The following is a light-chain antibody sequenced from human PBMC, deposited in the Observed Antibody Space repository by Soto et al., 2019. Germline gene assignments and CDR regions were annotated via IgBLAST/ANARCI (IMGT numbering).Light chain of an antibody. J-gene: IGKJ4*01. V-gene: IGKV1-5*03. CDR2: KAS. CDR3: LQYNSYPLT. CDR1: QSISTL. Sequence: IQMSQSPATLSASVGDRVTVPCRASQSISTLLAWYQQKPGKAPKLLIDKASNLESGVPSRFSGSGSGAEFTLTISSLQPDDFATYYCLQYNSYPLTFGGGNQGGYQ.